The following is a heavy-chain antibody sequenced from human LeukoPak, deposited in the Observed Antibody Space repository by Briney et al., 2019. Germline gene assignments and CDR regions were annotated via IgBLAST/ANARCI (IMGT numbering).Heavy chain of an antibody. D-gene: IGHD2-15*01. Sequence: PSETLSLTCTVSGGSVSSSTYYWGWIRQPPGRGLEWIASIYYTGHNYYNPSLESRVTISVDTSKNHFSLNLNSVTAADTAVYYCARQQCNGGSCYSRAIWFDPWGQGTLVSVSS. CDR1: GGSVSSSTYY. V-gene: IGHV4-39*01. CDR3: ARQQCNGGSCYSRAIWFDP. CDR2: IYYTGHN. J-gene: IGHJ5*02.